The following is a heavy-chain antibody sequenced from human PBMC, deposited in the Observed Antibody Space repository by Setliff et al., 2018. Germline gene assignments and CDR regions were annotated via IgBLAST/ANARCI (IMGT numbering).Heavy chain of an antibody. V-gene: IGHV4-61*02. CDR3: ARDMGQPYYFES. CDR2: IYTSGSI. D-gene: IGHD1-1*01. J-gene: IGHJ4*02. CDR1: GGSISSGSYF. Sequence: SETLSLTCTVSGGSISSGSYFWTWIRQPAGKGLEWIGRIYTSGSINYNPSLKSRVTISVDTSKNQFSLKLSSVTAADTAVYYCARDMGQPYYFESWGLGTLVTVSS.